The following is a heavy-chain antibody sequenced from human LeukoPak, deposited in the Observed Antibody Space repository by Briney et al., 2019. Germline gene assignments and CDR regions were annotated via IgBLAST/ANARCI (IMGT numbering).Heavy chain of an antibody. V-gene: IGHV1-2*02. CDR2: INPNSGGT. CDR3: ARCPHHSTSRGGADY. CDR1: GYTFTGYY. D-gene: IGHD2/OR15-2a*01. Sequence: ASVKVSCKASGYTFTGYYMHWVRQAPGQGLEWMGWINPNSGGTNYAQKFQGRVTMTRDTSISTAYMELSRLRSDDTAVYYCARCPHHSTSRGGADYWGQGTLVTVSS. J-gene: IGHJ4*02.